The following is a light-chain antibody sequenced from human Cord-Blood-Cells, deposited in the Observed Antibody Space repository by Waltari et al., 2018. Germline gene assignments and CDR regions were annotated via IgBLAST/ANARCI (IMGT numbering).Light chain of an antibody. CDR1: YLGDRI. CDR3: QAWDSSTVV. CDR2: QDT. Sequence: SYELTQPHSGSVSPGQTDPITSSGDYLGDRIVCWYQKKPGESPVLVIYQDTKRPSGIPERFSGSNSGNTATLTISGTQAMNEADYYCQAWDSSTVVFGGGTKLTVL. V-gene: IGLV3-1*01. J-gene: IGLJ2*01.